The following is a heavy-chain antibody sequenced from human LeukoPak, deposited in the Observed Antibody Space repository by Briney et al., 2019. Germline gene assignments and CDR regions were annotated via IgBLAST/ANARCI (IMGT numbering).Heavy chain of an antibody. CDR2: ISGSGTNT. CDR3: ARDPSTLTRRDDY. D-gene: IGHD1-1*01. J-gene: IGHJ4*02. V-gene: IGHV3-23*01. Sequence: GGTLRLSCAASIFSFNLYGISWVRQAPGKGLEWIATISGSGTNTHYADSVKGRLTISRDNSKNTVYVQMNSLRAEDTAVYYCARDPSTLTRRDDYWGQGTLVTVSS. CDR1: IFSFNLYG.